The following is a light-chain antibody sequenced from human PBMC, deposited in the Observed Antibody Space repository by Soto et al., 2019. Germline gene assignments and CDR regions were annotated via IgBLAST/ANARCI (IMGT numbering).Light chain of an antibody. CDR2: EVS. J-gene: IGLJ1*01. CDR1: SSDIGAYDY. CDR3: SSYAGTYV. V-gene: IGLV2-8*01. Sequence: QSVLTQPASLSGSPGQSITISCTGTSSDIGAYDYVSWFQQHPGKAPKLIIYEVSKRPSGVPDRFSGSKSGNTASLTVSGLQAEDEADYYCSSYAGTYVFGTGTKVTVL.